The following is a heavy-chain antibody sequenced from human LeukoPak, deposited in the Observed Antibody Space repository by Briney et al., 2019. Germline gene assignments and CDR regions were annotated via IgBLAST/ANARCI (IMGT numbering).Heavy chain of an antibody. Sequence: PGGSLRLSCAASGFTFSNAWMNWVRQAPGKGLGWVGRIKSKTDGGTTDYAAPVKGRFTISRDDSKNTLYLQMNSLKTEGTAVYYCATTNYYDSSGYYGHDAFDIWGQGTMVTVSS. V-gene: IGHV3-15*07. D-gene: IGHD3-22*01. J-gene: IGHJ3*02. CDR2: IKSKTDGGTT. CDR3: ATTNYYDSSGYYGHDAFDI. CDR1: GFTFSNAW.